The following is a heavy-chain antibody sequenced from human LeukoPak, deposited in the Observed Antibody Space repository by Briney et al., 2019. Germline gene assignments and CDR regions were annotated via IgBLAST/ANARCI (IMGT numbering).Heavy chain of an antibody. V-gene: IGHV4-39*01. CDR1: TVSISSSSYY. D-gene: IGHD5-18*01. CDR2: IDYTGST. Sequence: PSETLSLTCTVSTVSISSSSYYWGWIRQPPGRGRGWIASIDYTGSTYYIPSLETRVTISVDTSKNQFSLKLRAVNAADTAVYYCARRESFLISGGVGYSYDSFGYWGQGTLVNGSS. CDR3: ARRESFLISGGVGYSYDSFGY. J-gene: IGHJ4*02.